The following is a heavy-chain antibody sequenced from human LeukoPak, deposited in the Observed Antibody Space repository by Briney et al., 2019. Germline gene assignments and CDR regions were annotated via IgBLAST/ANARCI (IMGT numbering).Heavy chain of an antibody. J-gene: IGHJ4*02. Sequence: GGSLRLSCAASGFTFSSYWMHWVRQTPGKGLVWVSRVNSDGSSTTYADSVKGRFTISRDNAKNTLHLQMNSLRAEDTAVYYCARSLLLGTSVDYWGQGTLVTVSS. CDR2: VNSDGSST. V-gene: IGHV3-74*01. D-gene: IGHD3-22*01. CDR1: GFTFSSYW. CDR3: ARSLLLGTSVDY.